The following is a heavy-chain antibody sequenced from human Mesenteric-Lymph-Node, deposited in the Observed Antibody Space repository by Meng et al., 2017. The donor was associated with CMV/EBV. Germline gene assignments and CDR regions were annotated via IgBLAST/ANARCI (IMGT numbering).Heavy chain of an antibody. CDR1: GSISSSNW. CDR3: ARVEYCGGDNCWGYFDS. D-gene: IGHD2-21*01. V-gene: IGHV4-4*02. CDR2: IYPDGST. J-gene: IGHJ4*02. Sequence: GSISSSNWWSWVRQPPGKGLEWIGEIYPDGSTNYNPSLKSRVTISLDKSKNQFSLKLTSMTAADTAIYYCARVEYCGGDNCWGYFDSWGQGTLVTVSS.